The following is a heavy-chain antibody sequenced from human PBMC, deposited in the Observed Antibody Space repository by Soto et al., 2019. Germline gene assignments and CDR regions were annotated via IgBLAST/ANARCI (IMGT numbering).Heavy chain of an antibody. Sequence: PSETLSLNCAVYGGSFSGYYWSWIRQPPGKGLEWIGYIYYSGSTNYNPSLNSRVTISVDTSKNQFSLKLSSVTAADTAVYYCVRHAQWIIRAYWGQGSLVTVSS. CDR2: IYYSGST. D-gene: IGHD5-12*01. V-gene: IGHV4-59*08. CDR3: VRHAQWIIRAY. J-gene: IGHJ4*02. CDR1: GGSFSGYY.